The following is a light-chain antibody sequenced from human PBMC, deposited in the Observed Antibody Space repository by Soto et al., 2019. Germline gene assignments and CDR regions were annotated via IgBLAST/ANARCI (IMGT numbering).Light chain of an antibody. Sequence: EIVMTQSPATLSASPGERATLSCRASQSVRSNLAWYQQKPCQAPRLLIYGASTRATGIPARFSGSGSGTEFTLSIGSLQSEDFAVYYCQQYNDWPPTFGQGTKVDIK. CDR3: QQYNDWPPT. J-gene: IGKJ1*01. CDR2: GAS. CDR1: QSVRSN. V-gene: IGKV3-15*01.